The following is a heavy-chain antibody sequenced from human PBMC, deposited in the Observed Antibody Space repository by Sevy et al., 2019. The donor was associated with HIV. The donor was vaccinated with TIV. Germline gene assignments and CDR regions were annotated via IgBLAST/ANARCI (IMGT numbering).Heavy chain of an antibody. D-gene: IGHD6-13*01. CDR1: GFTFSRYS. Sequence: GGSLRLSCAASGFTFSRYSMNWVRQAPGKGLEWVSYISTSSGTIYYADSVKGRFTISRDNAKNSLYLQMNSLRDEDTAVYYCASSIGAAGIYAFDMWGQGTRVTVSS. V-gene: IGHV3-48*02. CDR2: ISTSSGTI. CDR3: ASSIGAAGIYAFDM. J-gene: IGHJ3*02.